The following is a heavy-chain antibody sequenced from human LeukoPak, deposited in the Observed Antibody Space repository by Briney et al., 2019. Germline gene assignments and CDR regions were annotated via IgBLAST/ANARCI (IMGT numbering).Heavy chain of an antibody. D-gene: IGHD3-10*01. CDR3: AKDHLDYYGSGSYYYYYGMDV. V-gene: IGHV3-72*01. CDR1: GFTFSDHY. Sequence: GGSLRLSCAASGFTFSDHYMDWVRQAPGKGLEWVGRSRNKANSYTTEYAAFVKGRFTISRDDSNNSVYLQMNSLRAEDTAVYYCAKDHLDYYGSGSYYYYYGMDVWGQGTTVTVSS. CDR2: SRNKANSYTT. J-gene: IGHJ6*02.